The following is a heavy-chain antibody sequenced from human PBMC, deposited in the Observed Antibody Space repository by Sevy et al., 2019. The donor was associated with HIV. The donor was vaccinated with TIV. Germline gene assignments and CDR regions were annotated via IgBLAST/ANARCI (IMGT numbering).Heavy chain of an antibody. Sequence: GGSLRLSCAASGFTFSDFWMTWVRQAPGKGLEWVANINQDGSEKFFVDCVKGRFIISRDNAKNLLSLQMNSLRVEDTGVYFCARGGYDFWSGYYNGPNYWGQGTLVTVSS. CDR2: INQDGSEK. D-gene: IGHD3-3*01. CDR1: GFTFSDFW. V-gene: IGHV3-7*03. CDR3: ARGGYDFWSGYYNGPNY. J-gene: IGHJ4*02.